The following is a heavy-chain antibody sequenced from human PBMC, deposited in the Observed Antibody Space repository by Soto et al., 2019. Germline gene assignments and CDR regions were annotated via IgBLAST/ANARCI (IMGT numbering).Heavy chain of an antibody. D-gene: IGHD4-17*01. CDR3: TSSSHDYGDYGAPPQFNY. V-gene: IGHV3-73*01. J-gene: IGHJ4*02. CDR1: GFTFSGSA. Sequence: GGSLRLSCAASGFTFSGSAMHWVRQASGKGLEWVGRIRSKANSYATAYAASVKGRFTISRDDSKNTAYLQMNSLKTEDTAVYYCTSSSHDYGDYGAPPQFNYWGQGTLVTVSS. CDR2: IRSKANSYAT.